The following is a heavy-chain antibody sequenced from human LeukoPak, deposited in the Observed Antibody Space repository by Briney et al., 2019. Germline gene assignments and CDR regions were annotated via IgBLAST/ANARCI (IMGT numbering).Heavy chain of an antibody. CDR1: GFTFINYA. D-gene: IGHD3-16*01. CDR3: ARHLATSGSYPLDY. J-gene: IGHJ4*02. V-gene: IGHV3-23*01. Sequence: GGSLRLSCAASGFTFINYAMSWVRQAPGRGLEWVSVICGNAACTYYADSVKGRFIISRDNSKNTVYLYLQMNSLRAEDTAVYYCARHLATSGSYPLDYWGQGTPVTVSS. CDR2: ICGNAACT.